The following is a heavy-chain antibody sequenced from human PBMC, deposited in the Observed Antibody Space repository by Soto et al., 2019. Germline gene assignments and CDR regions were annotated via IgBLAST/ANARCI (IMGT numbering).Heavy chain of an antibody. D-gene: IGHD1-26*01. V-gene: IGHV1-69*06. CDR2: IIPIFGTA. J-gene: IGHJ4*02. CDR1: GGTFSSYA. Sequence: QVQLVQSGAEVKKPGSSVKVSCKASGGTFSSYAISWVRQAPGQGLEWMGGIIPIFGTANYAQNFQGRVTITADKSTSTAYMELSSLRSEDTAVYYCARSETPYSGSYYPLLHWGQGTLVTVSS. CDR3: ARSETPYSGSYYPLLH.